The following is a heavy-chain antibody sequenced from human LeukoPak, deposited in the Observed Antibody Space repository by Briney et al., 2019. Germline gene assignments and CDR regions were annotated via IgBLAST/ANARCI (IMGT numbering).Heavy chain of an antibody. Sequence: PGGSLRLSCSASGFPFSTLGMHWVRQAPGKGLEWISGIGGSGASTYYADSVKGRFTISRDDSRNTLYLQMNSLRGDDTAVYYCAKDVGKWESLHFFDYWGQGTLVTVSS. CDR1: GFPFSTLG. D-gene: IGHD1-26*01. V-gene: IGHV3-23*01. CDR2: IGGSGAST. CDR3: AKDVGKWESLHFFDY. J-gene: IGHJ4*02.